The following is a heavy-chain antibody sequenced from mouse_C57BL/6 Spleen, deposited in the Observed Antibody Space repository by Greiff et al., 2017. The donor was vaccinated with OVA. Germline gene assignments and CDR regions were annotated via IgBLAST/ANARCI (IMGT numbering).Heavy chain of an antibody. V-gene: IGHV1-85*01. J-gene: IGHJ2*01. D-gene: IGHD2-3*01. CDR3: ARERVDGYYAYFDY. CDR1: GYTFTSYD. Sequence: VQLQQSGPELVKPGASVKLSCKASGYTFTSYDINWVKQRPGQGLEWIGWIYPRAGSTTSNEKFKGKATLTVDRSSSTAYMELHSLTSEDSAVYFCARERVDGYYAYFDYWGQGTTLTVSS. CDR2: IYPRAGST.